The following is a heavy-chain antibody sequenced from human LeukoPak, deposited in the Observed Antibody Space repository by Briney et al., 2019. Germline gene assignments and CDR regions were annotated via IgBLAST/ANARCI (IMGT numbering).Heavy chain of an antibody. V-gene: IGHV3-23*01. CDR3: AKATGTLIN. CDR1: GFTFSNYA. J-gene: IGHJ4*02. Sequence: GGSLRLSCAASGFTFSNYAMSWVRQTPGRGLEWVSTISNSDAKTYYADSVKGRFTISRDNSKNTLYLQMNSLTAEDTAIFYCAKATGTLINWGQGILVTVSS. CDR2: ISNSDAKT. D-gene: IGHD1-1*01.